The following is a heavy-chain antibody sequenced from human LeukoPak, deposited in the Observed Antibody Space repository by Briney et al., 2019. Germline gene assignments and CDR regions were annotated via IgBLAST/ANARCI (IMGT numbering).Heavy chain of an antibody. D-gene: IGHD6-13*01. CDR2: IYYSGST. CDR3: ARGPRISSSWYTEYFQH. V-gene: IGHV4-39*07. Sequence: PSETLSLTCTVSGGSISSSSYYWGWIRQPPGKGLEWIGSIYYSGSTNYNPSLKSRVTISVDTSKNQFSLKLSSVTAADTAVYYCARGPRISSSWYTEYFQHWGQGTLVTVSS. CDR1: GGSISSSSYY. J-gene: IGHJ1*01.